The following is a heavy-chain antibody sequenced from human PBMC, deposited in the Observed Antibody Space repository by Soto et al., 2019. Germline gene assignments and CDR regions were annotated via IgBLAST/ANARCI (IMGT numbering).Heavy chain of an antibody. CDR1: GDSITSRNW. D-gene: IGHD1-1*01. CDR3: VRDLGTGTDY. V-gene: IGHV4-4*02. Sequence: QVQLQESGPGLVKPSGTLSLTCAVSGDSITSRNWWSWVRQAPGKGLEWIGEIYHSGASTYNPSHNSRTTMSVDPSNNHFSLKLTSVTAADTAVYFCVRDLGTGTDYWGRGTLVTVAS. J-gene: IGHJ4*02. CDR2: IYHSGAS.